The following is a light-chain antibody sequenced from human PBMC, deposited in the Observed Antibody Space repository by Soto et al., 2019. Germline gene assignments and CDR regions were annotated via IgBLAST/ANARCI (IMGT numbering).Light chain of an antibody. Sequence: DIQITQSPSSLSASIGDRVTITCRANQHISNYVNWYQQKPGKAPKLLIYAASTLQSGVPSRFSGSGSGTDFTLTISCLQAEDFATYYCQQYYSCPRTFGQGTKVDNK. CDR2: AAS. CDR3: QQYYSCPRT. J-gene: IGKJ1*01. CDR1: QHISNY. V-gene: IGKV1-39*01.